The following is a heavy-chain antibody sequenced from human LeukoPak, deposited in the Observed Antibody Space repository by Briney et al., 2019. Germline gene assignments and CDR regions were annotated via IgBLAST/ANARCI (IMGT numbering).Heavy chain of an antibody. V-gene: IGHV3-30-3*01. CDR2: ISHDGGSE. CDR1: GFTFTNFA. CDR3: ARGTLELDY. Sequence: GGSLRLSCAASGFTFTNFALHWVRQAPGKGLEWLTLISHDGGSEFYADSVEGRFSISRDNSKNTVTLHMSSLRPEDTAVYYCARGTLELDYWGQGTLVTVSS. J-gene: IGHJ4*02. D-gene: IGHD5-24*01.